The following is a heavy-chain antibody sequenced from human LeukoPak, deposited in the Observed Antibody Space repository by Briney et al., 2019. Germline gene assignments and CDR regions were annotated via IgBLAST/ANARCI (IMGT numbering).Heavy chain of an antibody. V-gene: IGHV4-39*07. J-gene: IGHJ5*02. CDR3: ARDLSTYYYGSGSANWFDP. CDR1: GGSISSSNYF. CDR2: IYYSGST. D-gene: IGHD3-10*01. Sequence: SETLSLTCTVSGGSISSSNYFWGWIRQPPGKGLEWIGSIYYSGSTHYNPSLKSRVTISIDTSKNQFSLKLSSVIAADTAMYYCARDLSTYYYGSGSANWFDPWGQGTLVTVSS.